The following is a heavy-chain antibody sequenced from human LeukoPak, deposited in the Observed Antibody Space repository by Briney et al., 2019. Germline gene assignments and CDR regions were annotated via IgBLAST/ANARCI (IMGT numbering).Heavy chain of an antibody. V-gene: IGHV4-59*11. CDR2: IYYSGST. J-gene: IGHJ5*02. Sequence: TSETLSLTCTVSGGSISSHYWSWIRQPPGKGLEWIGYIYYSGSTNYNPSLKSRVTISVDTSKNQFSLKLSSVTAADTAVYYCARVLDCSSTSCYWVNPWGQGTLVTVSS. CDR1: GGSISSHY. CDR3: ARVLDCSSTSCYWVNP. D-gene: IGHD2-2*01.